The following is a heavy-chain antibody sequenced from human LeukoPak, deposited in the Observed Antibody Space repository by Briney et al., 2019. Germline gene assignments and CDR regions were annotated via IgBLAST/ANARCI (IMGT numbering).Heavy chain of an antibody. CDR1: GGSISSYY. V-gene: IGHV4-59*01. CDR2: IYYSGST. CDR3: ARYGARLQGMYYFDY. Sequence: SETLSLTCTVSGGSISSYYWSWIRQPPGKGLEWIGYIYYSGSTNYNPSLKSRVTISVDTSKNHFSLKLSSVTAADTAVYYCARYGARLQGMYYFDYWGQGTLVTVSS. D-gene: IGHD6-25*01. J-gene: IGHJ4*02.